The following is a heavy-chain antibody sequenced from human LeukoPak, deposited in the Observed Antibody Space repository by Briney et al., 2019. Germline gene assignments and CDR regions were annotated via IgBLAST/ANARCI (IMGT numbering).Heavy chain of an antibody. CDR3: ARDFGLDYYYMDV. D-gene: IGHD3/OR15-3a*01. CDR2: ISDSGSA. V-gene: IGHV4-59*01. J-gene: IGHJ6*03. Sequence: SETLSLTCTVSGGSMSSYYGSWMRQPRGKGVEWIWYISDSGSANYNPSLKSRVTISVDTSKNQLSLKLSSVTAADTAVYYCARDFGLDYYYMDVWGKGTTVAVSS. CDR1: GGSMSSYY.